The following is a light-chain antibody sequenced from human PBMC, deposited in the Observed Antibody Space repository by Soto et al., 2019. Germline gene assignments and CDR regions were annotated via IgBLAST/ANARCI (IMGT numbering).Light chain of an antibody. J-gene: IGKJ1*01. CDR2: GAS. V-gene: IGKV3-20*01. CDR1: QSVNSVY. CDR3: QQYDSSPRT. Sequence: EIVLTQSPGTLSLSPGERATLSCSASQSVNSVYLAWYQQKPGQAPRLLIYGASSRATGIPDRFSGSGSGTDFTLTISRLDPEDFAVYFCQQYDSSPRTFGQGTKVEIK.